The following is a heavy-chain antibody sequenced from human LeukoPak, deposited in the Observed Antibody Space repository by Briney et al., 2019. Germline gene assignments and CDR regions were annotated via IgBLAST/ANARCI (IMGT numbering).Heavy chain of an antibody. CDR2: IYHSGST. CDR3: ARDQLRYCSSTSCQPDY. D-gene: IGHD2-2*01. V-gene: IGHV4-30-2*01. CDR1: GFTFSDYY. J-gene: IGHJ4*02. Sequence: LRLSCAAPGFTFSDYYMSWIRQPPGKGLEWIGYIYHSGSTYYNPSLKSRVTISVDRSKNQFSLKLSSVTAADTAVYYCARDQLRYCSSTSCQPDYWGQGTLVTVSS.